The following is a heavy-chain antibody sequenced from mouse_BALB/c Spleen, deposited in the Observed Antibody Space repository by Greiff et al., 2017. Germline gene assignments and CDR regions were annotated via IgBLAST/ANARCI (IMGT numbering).Heavy chain of an antibody. CDR3: ARNYFDV. J-gene: IGHJ1*01. CDR1: GYTFTSYW. V-gene: IGHV1-87*01. CDR2: IYPGDGDT. Sequence: VKLVESGAELARPGASVKLSCKASGYTFTSYWMQWVKQRPGQGLEWIGAIYPGDGDTRYTQKFKGKATLTADKSSSTAYMQLSSLASEDSAVYYCARNYFDVWGAGTTVTVSS.